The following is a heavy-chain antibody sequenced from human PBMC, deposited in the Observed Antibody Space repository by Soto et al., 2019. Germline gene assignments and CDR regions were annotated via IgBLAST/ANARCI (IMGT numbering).Heavy chain of an antibody. V-gene: IGHV1-69*01. CDR3: ARDQPYYDILTGYPMDV. D-gene: IGHD3-9*01. CDR1: GGTFSSYA. CDR2: SIPIFGTA. Sequence: QVQLVQSGAEVKKPGSSVKVSCKASGGTFSSYAISWVRQAPGQGLEWMGGSIPIFGTANYAQKFQGRVTITADESTSTAYMELSSLRSEDTAVYYCARDQPYYDILTGYPMDVWGQGTTVTVSS. J-gene: IGHJ6*02.